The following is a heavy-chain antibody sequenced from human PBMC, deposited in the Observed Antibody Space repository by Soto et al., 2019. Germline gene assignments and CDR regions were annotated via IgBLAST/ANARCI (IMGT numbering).Heavy chain of an antibody. Sequence: GGSLRLCCAASGFTFGSYSMVWVRQASENELEWVSSIGGSSGHIYYAESVKGRLTISRDNAKNSLYLQMNSLRVEDTAVYYCARTNGAYSNYFDYWGQGTLVTVSS. CDR3: ARTNGAYSNYFDY. CDR2: IGGSSGHI. V-gene: IGHV3-21*01. D-gene: IGHD2-8*01. J-gene: IGHJ4*02. CDR1: GFTFGSYS.